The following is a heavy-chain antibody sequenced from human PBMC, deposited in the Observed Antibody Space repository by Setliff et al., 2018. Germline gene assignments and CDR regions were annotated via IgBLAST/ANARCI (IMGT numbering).Heavy chain of an antibody. J-gene: IGHJ4*02. CDR1: GYTFTSYG. V-gene: IGHV1-18*01. D-gene: IGHD6-19*01. Sequence: ASVKVSCKASGYTFTSYGITWVRQAPGQGLGWMGLITVYNGNVIYAENFQGRVTLTTDTSTSTAYMELRSLRSDDTAVYYCARDPPWGSSGWYPLDYWGQGTLVTVSS. CDR3: ARDPPWGSSGWYPLDY. CDR2: ITVYNGNV.